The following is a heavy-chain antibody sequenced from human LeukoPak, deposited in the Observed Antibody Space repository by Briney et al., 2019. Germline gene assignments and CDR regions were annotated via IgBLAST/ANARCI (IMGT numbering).Heavy chain of an antibody. V-gene: IGHV3-9*01. Sequence: PGGSLRLSCAASGSSIDEYAMHSVRQAPGKGLEWVSGINWRSDFVGYADSVKGRFIISRDNAKNSAYLEMNSLRTEDTALYFCTKGSWSPRGFNWFDPWGQGTVVTVSS. CDR3: TKGSWSPRGFNWFDP. CDR1: GSSIDEYA. CDR2: INWRSDFV. J-gene: IGHJ5*02. D-gene: IGHD2-8*02.